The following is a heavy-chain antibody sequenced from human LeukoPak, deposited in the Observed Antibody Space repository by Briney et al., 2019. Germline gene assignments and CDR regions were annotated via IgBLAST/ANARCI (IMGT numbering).Heavy chain of an antibody. CDR3: ATGEGTTWSRFDY. CDR1: GFTFSSYS. CDR2: ISGSGGAT. D-gene: IGHD6-13*01. Sequence: GGSLRLSCAASGFTFSSYSMTWVRQAPGKGLEWVSVISGSGGATYYADSVKGRFTISRDNSKNTLDLQMNSLRAEDTAVYYCATGEGTTWSRFDYWGQGTLVTVSS. V-gene: IGHV3-23*01. J-gene: IGHJ4*02.